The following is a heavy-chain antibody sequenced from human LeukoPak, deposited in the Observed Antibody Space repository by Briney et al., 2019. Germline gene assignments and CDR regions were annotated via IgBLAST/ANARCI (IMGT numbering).Heavy chain of an antibody. Sequence: GGSLRLSCAASGFTFSSYVMHWVRQAPGKGLEWVAFIRYDGSNKYYADSVKGRFTISRDNSKNTLYLQMNSLRAEDTAVYYCAKTPYSLDYFDCWGQGTLVTVSS. CDR1: GFTFSSYV. D-gene: IGHD6-13*01. J-gene: IGHJ4*02. V-gene: IGHV3-30*02. CDR2: IRYDGSNK. CDR3: AKTPYSLDYFDC.